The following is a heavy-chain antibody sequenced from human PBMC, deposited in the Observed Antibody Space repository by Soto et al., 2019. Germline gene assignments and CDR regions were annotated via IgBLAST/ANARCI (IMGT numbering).Heavy chain of an antibody. J-gene: IGHJ4*02. Sequence: QVQLQQWGAGLLKPSETLSLTCAVYGGSFSGYYWGWIRQPPGKGLEWIGEINHSGSTNYNPSLKSRVTISVDTSKNQCSLKLTSETAADTAVYYCARGWGRIFDYWGQGTLVTVSS. CDR3: ARGWGRIFDY. CDR1: GGSFSGYY. D-gene: IGHD7-27*01. CDR2: INHSGST. V-gene: IGHV4-34*01.